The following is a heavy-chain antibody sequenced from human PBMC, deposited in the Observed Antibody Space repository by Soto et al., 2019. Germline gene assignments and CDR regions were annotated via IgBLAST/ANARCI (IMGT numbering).Heavy chain of an antibody. D-gene: IGHD6-6*01. CDR2: ISATGDNT. V-gene: IGHV3-23*01. CDR3: AKDVSSVPYYFDC. Sequence: GGSLRFSCAASGFTFRSFATSWVRQAPGKGVEWVSTISATGDNTYYADSVKGRFTISRDNSKNTLYLQMNSLRAEDTAVYYCAKDVSSVPYYFDCWGQGALVTVSS. CDR1: GFTFRSFA. J-gene: IGHJ4*02.